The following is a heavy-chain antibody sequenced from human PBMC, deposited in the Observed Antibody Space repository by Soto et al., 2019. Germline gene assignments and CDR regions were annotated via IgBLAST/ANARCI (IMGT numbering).Heavy chain of an antibody. CDR3: GAPWNLP. V-gene: IGHV1-8*01. CDR1: GYTFTSYD. D-gene: IGHD1-1*01. Sequence: QVQLVQSGAEVKKPGASVKVSCKASGYTFTSYDVNWVRQSTGQGLEWMGWMNPNSGNTGYAQKVQGRVTMTRDTAISAAYMELSSLRSEETAVYYCGAPWNLPWGQGTLDTVSS. CDR2: MNPNSGNT. J-gene: IGHJ4*02.